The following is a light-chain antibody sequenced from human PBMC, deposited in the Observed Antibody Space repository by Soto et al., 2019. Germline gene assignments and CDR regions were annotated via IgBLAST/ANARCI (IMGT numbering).Light chain of an antibody. CDR3: SSYTSSSTPYV. CDR2: DVT. Sequence: QSALTQPASVSGSPRQSITISCTGTSSDVGGYNYVSWYQQHPVKAPKLMIYDVTNRPSGVSDRFSGSKSDNTASLTISGLQAEDEADYYCSSYTSSSTPYVFGTGTKVTVL. J-gene: IGLJ1*01. V-gene: IGLV2-14*01. CDR1: SSDVGGYNY.